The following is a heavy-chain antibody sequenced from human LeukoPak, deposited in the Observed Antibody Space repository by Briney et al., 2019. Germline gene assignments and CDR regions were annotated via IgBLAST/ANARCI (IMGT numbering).Heavy chain of an antibody. Sequence: SETLSLTCTVSGGSISSYYWSWIRQPPGKGLEWIGYIYYSGSTYYNPSLKSRVTISVDTSKNQFSLKLSSVTAADTAVYYCARDGPYCSGGSCEDDAFDIWGQGTMVTVSS. V-gene: IGHV4-59*12. CDR2: IYYSGST. J-gene: IGHJ3*02. D-gene: IGHD2-15*01. CDR3: ARDGPYCSGGSCEDDAFDI. CDR1: GGSISSYY.